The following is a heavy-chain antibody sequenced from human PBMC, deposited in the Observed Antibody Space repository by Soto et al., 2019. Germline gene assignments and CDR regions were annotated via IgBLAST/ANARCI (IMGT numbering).Heavy chain of an antibody. J-gene: IGHJ6*02. CDR2: IIPIFGTA. CDR3: AREGQWLVRLGGVQYHGMDV. V-gene: IGHV1-69*01. CDR1: GGTFSSSA. Sequence: QVQLVQSGAEVKKPGSSVKVSCKASGGTFSSSAISWVRQAPGQGLEWMGGIIPIFGTANYAQKFQGRVTITADASAYTAYMELSSLTSEDTAIYFCAREGQWLVRLGGVQYHGMDVWGQGTTVTASS. D-gene: IGHD6-19*01.